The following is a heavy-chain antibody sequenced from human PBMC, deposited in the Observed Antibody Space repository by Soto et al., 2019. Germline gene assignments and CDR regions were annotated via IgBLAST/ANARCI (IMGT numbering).Heavy chain of an antibody. CDR3: ARDRGVAAPVACNTHYYFYRDV. CDR2: IRAYNGNT. D-gene: IGHD5-12*01. V-gene: IGHV1-18*01. CDR1: GYSFTNYG. J-gene: IGHJ6*03. Sequence: QDQLVQSGVEVKKPGASVKVSCQASGYSFTNYGITWVRQAPGQGFEGMGWIRAYNGNTNYAQTSVAQVRMPGDASTGIAYVEVTRLKSDDTAVNYCARDRGVAAPVACNTHYYFYRDVWGKATTVTVSS.